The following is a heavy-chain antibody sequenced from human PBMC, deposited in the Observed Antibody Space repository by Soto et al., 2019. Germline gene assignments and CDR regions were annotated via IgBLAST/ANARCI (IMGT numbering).Heavy chain of an antibody. J-gene: IGHJ5*02. Sequence: EVQLVESGGGLVQPGGSLRLYCAASGFTFSRYSMNWVRQAPGKGLEWVSYISSSSSTIYYADSVKGRFTISRDNAKNSLYLQMTSLRDEDTAVYYCARESAALNWFDPWGQGTLVTVSS. D-gene: IGHD2-2*01. CDR3: ARESAALNWFDP. CDR1: GFTFSRYS. V-gene: IGHV3-48*02. CDR2: ISSSSSTI.